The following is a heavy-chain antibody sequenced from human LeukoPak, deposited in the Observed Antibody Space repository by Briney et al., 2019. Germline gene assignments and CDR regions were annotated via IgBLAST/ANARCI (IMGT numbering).Heavy chain of an antibody. Sequence: GSLRLSFPASGSPFSSYAMSGVPRAQGKGREGGSAISGSGGSTYYADSVKGRFTISRDNSKNTLYLQMNSLRAEDTAVYYCAKDGGSSWPNWFDPWGQGTLVTVSS. CDR1: GSPFSSYA. J-gene: IGHJ5*02. CDR3: AKDGGSSWPNWFDP. D-gene: IGHD6-13*01. V-gene: IGHV3-23*01. CDR2: ISGSGGST.